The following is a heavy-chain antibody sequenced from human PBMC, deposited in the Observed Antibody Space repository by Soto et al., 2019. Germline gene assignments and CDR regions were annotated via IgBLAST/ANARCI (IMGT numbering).Heavy chain of an antibody. CDR2: IFYSWST. Sequence: QLQLLESGPGLVKASETLSLTCSVSGGSISTSRSYWAWIRQPPGKGLEWLANIFYSWSTFYNPSLATRVSVSFDTSKNEFSLKLRSVTAADTAVYYCARQPTTGDTDLWFDPWGQGTLVTVSS. D-gene: IGHD2-21*01. J-gene: IGHJ5*02. V-gene: IGHV4-39*01. CDR3: ARQPTTGDTDLWFDP. CDR1: GGSISTSRSY.